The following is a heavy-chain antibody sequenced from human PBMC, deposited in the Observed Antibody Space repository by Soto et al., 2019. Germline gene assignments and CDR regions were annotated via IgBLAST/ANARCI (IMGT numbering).Heavy chain of an antibody. D-gene: IGHD3-10*01. Sequence: ASVKVSCKASGYTFTNYYMHWVRQAPGQGLEWMGIIYPSGGSTRNAQKFQGRVTMTRDTSTSTVYMELSSLRSEDTAVYYCARDFSGPMDYWGRGTLVTSPQ. CDR2: IYPSGGST. J-gene: IGHJ4*02. CDR3: ARDFSGPMDY. V-gene: IGHV1-46*01. CDR1: GYTFTNYY.